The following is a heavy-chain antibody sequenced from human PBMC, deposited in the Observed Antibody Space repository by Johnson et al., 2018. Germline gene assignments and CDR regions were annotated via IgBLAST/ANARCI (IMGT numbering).Heavy chain of an antibody. Sequence: SWVRQAPGQGLEWMGGIIPIFGTANYAQKFQGRVTITADESTSTAYMELSSLRSEDTAVYYCARERGVGAPEYFQHWGQGTLVTVSS. J-gene: IGHJ1*01. CDR2: IIPIFGTA. V-gene: IGHV1-69*01. CDR3: ARERGVGAPEYFQH. D-gene: IGHD1-26*01.